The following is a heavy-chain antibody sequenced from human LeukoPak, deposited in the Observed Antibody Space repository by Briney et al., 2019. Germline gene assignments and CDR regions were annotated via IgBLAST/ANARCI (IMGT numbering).Heavy chain of an antibody. V-gene: IGHV4-61*02. J-gene: IGHJ5*02. Sequence: SETLSLTCTVSGGSISSGSYYWSWTRQPAGKGLEWIGRIYTSGSTNYNPSLKSRVTISVDTSKNQFSLKLSSVTAADTAVYYCARDSGGYYDILTGYYLKGWFDPWGQGTLVTVSS. D-gene: IGHD3-9*01. CDR2: IYTSGST. CDR3: ARDSGGYYDILTGYYLKGWFDP. CDR1: GGSISSGSYY.